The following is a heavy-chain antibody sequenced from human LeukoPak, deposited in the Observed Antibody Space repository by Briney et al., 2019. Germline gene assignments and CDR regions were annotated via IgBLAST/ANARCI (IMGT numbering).Heavy chain of an antibody. CDR1: GGSFSGYY. CDR2: INHSGST. D-gene: IGHD2-15*01. J-gene: IGHJ4*02. Sequence: SETLSLTCAVYGGSFSGYYWSWIRQPPGKGLEWIGEINHSGSTNYNPSLKSRVTISVDTSKNQFSLKLSSVTAADTAVYYCARGGYCSGGSCYPLDYWGQGTWSPSPQ. CDR3: ARGGYCSGGSCYPLDY. V-gene: IGHV4-34*01.